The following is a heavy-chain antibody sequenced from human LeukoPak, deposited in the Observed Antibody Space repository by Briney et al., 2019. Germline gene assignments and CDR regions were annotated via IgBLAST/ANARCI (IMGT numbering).Heavy chain of an antibody. CDR2: INTKTGNP. CDR1: GYTFTKYA. Sequence: ASVKVSCKASGYTFTKYAMNWVRQAPGQGLEWMGWINTKTGNPTYARGFTGRFVFSLDTSVTTAYLQISNLKDEDTAVYYCASEVETPQYYFDYWGQGTLVTVSS. CDR3: ASEVETPQYYFDY. J-gene: IGHJ4*02. V-gene: IGHV7-4-1*02.